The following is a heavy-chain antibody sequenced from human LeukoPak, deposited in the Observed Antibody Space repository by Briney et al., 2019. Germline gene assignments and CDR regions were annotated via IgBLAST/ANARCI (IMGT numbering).Heavy chain of an antibody. V-gene: IGHV5-51*01. CDR1: GYSFTSYW. CDR3: ARDIQNYFDY. Sequence: GESLKISCKGSGYSFTSYWIGWVRQMPGKGLEWMGIIYPGDSDARYSPSFQGQVTISVDRSISTAYLQWSSLKASDTAMYYCARDIQNYFDYWGQGTLVTVSS. CDR2: IYPGDSDA. J-gene: IGHJ4*02.